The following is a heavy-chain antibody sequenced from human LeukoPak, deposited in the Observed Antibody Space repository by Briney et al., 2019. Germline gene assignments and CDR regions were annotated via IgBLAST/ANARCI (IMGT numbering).Heavy chain of an antibody. CDR3: ATHRSSHHRLGEDY. CDR1: GGSVSSSSYY. D-gene: IGHD3-16*01. CDR2: IYYSGST. V-gene: IGHV4-39*07. J-gene: IGHJ4*02. Sequence: SETLSLTCTVSGGSVSSSSYYWGWIRQPPGKGLEWIGSIYYSGSTYYNPSLKSRVTISVDTSKNQFSLKLSSVTAADTAVYYCATHRSSHHRLGEDYWGQGTLVTVSS.